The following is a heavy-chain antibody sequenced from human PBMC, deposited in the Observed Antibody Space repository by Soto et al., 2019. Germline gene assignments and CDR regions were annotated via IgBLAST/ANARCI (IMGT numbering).Heavy chain of an antibody. Sequence: GGSLRLSCAASGFTFSSYAMSWVRQAPGKGLEWVSAISGSGGSTYYADSVKGRFTISRDNSKNTLYLQMNSLRAEDTAVYYCASVLHLGELSFRRFYWYFDLWGRGTLVTVSS. J-gene: IGHJ2*01. CDR2: ISGSGGST. V-gene: IGHV3-23*01. CDR3: ASVLHLGELSFRRFYWYFDL. CDR1: GFTFSSYA. D-gene: IGHD3-16*02.